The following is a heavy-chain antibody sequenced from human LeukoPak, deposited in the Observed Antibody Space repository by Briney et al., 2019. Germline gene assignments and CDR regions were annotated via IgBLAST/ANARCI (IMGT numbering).Heavy chain of an antibody. D-gene: IGHD3-22*01. Sequence: SETLSLTCTVSGGSISSYWWIWIRQPPGKGLEWIGNIYYSGSTKYNPSLKSRVTISVDMSKNQFSLKLTSVTAADTAVYYCARDRKYYYDSSGYFDYWGQGTLVTVSS. V-gene: IGHV4-59*01. CDR1: GGSISSYW. J-gene: IGHJ4*02. CDR3: ARDRKYYYDSSGYFDY. CDR2: IYYSGST.